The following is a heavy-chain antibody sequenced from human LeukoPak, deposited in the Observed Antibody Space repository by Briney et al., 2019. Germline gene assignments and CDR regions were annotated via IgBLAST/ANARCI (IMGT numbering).Heavy chain of an antibody. CDR2: IYYSGST. CDR1: GGSISSYY. V-gene: IGHV4-59*01. Sequence: KPSETLSLTCTVSGGSISSYYWSWIRQPPGKGLEWIGYIYYSGSTNYNPSLKSRVTISVDTSKNQFSLKLSSVTAADTAVYYCAREKYYYDSSGYRDYMDVWGKGTTVTVSS. D-gene: IGHD3-22*01. J-gene: IGHJ6*03. CDR3: AREKYYYDSSGYRDYMDV.